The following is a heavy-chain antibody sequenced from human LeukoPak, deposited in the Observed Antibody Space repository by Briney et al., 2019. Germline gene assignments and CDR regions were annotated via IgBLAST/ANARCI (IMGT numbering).Heavy chain of an antibody. V-gene: IGHV4-31*03. Sequence: SQTLSLTCTVSGGSISSGGYHWSWIRQHPGKGLEWIGYIYYSGSTYYNPSLKSRVTISVDTSKNQFSLKLSSVTAADTAVYYCARGTGGGDIVVVPAALFDYWGQGTLVTVSS. CDR1: GGSISSGGYH. D-gene: IGHD2-2*01. CDR2: IYYSGST. J-gene: IGHJ4*02. CDR3: ARGTGGGDIVVVPAALFDY.